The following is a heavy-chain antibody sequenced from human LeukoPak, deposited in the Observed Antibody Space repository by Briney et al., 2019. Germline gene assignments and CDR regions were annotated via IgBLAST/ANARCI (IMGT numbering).Heavy chain of an antibody. CDR2: INPNSGGT. CDR3: ARDPGYYDSSDG. V-gene: IGHV1-2*02. J-gene: IGHJ4*02. Sequence: VASVKVSCKASGYTFTGYYMHWVRQAPGQGLEWMGWINPNSGGTNYAQKFQGRVTMTRDTSISTAYMELSRLRSDDTAVYYCARDPGYYDSSDGWGQGTLVTVSS. D-gene: IGHD3-22*01. CDR1: GYTFTGYY.